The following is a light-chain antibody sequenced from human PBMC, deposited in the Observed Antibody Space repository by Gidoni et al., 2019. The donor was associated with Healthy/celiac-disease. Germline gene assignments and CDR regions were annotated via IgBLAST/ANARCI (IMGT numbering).Light chain of an antibody. J-gene: IGKJ5*01. CDR1: QSLNSN. CDR3: QQYNNWPPIT. V-gene: IGKV3-15*01. Sequence: DIVMTQSPATLSVSPGERATLSCRASQSLNSNLAGYQQKPGQAPRLLIYGAATRATGIPARCSGSGSGTEFTLTISSLQSEDFAVYYCQQYNNWPPITFGQGTRLEIK. CDR2: GAA.